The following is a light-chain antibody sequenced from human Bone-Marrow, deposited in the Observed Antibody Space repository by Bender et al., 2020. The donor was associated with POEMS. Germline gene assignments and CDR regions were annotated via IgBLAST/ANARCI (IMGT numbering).Light chain of an antibody. CDR3: QSYDTSLSGSRV. J-gene: IGLJ3*02. CDR2: GNH. Sequence: QSVLTQPPSVSAAPGQNVTISCSGSTSNIVNEYVSWYQQLPGTAPKLLIYGNHHRPSGVPDRFSASKSGTSASLAITGLQADDEADYYCQSYDTSLSGSRVFGGGTRLTVL. CDR1: TSNIVNEYV. V-gene: IGLV1-40*01.